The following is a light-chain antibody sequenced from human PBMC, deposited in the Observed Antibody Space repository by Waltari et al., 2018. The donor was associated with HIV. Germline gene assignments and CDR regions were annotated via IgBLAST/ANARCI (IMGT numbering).Light chain of an antibody. J-gene: IGLJ3*02. CDR2: GNN. CDR1: SSNIGSNY. V-gene: IGLV1-47*01. Sequence: QSVLTQPPSASGTPGQRVTISCSGSSSNIGSNYVYWYQQLPGTAPKPLLYGNNQRPSGVPDRFSGSKSGTSASLAISGLRSEDEADYYCAAWDDSLSGRVFGGGTKLTVL. CDR3: AAWDDSLSGRV.